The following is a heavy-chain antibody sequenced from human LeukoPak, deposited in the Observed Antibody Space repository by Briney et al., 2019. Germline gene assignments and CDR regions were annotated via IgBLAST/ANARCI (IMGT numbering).Heavy chain of an antibody. CDR2: ISSSSSYI. Sequence: GGSLRLSCAASGFTFSSYSMNWVRQAPGKGLEWVSSISSSSSYIYYADSVKGRFTISRDNAKNSLYLQMNSLRAEDTAVYYCARDFGSGWSTVDYWGQGTLVTVSP. CDR1: GFTFSSYS. CDR3: ARDFGSGWSTVDY. D-gene: IGHD6-19*01. J-gene: IGHJ4*02. V-gene: IGHV3-21*01.